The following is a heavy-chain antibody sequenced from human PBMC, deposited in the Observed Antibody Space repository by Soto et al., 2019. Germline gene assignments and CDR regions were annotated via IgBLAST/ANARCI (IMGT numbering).Heavy chain of an antibody. D-gene: IGHD6-19*01. V-gene: IGHV4-31*03. Sequence: TSETLSLTSTVSGGSISSGCYYWSWIRQHPGKGLEWIGYIYYSGSTYYNPSLKSRVTISVDTSKNQFSLKLSSVTAADTAVYYRARVPGYSSGWYSPWFDPWGQGTLVTVSS. CDR3: ARVPGYSSGWYSPWFDP. CDR1: GGSISSGCYY. CDR2: IYYSGST. J-gene: IGHJ5*02.